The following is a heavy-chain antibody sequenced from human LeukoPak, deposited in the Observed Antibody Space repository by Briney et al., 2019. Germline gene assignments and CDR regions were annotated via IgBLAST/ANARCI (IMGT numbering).Heavy chain of an antibody. D-gene: IGHD3-3*01. Sequence: SETLSLTCAVYGGSFSGYYWSWIRQPPGKGLEWIGEINHRGSTNYNPSLKSRVTISVDTSKNQFSLKLSSVTAADTAVYYCAREGYDFWSGYYPPLYYYYYYYMDVWGKGTTVTVSS. CDR2: INHRGST. J-gene: IGHJ6*03. CDR3: AREGYDFWSGYYPPLYYYYYYYMDV. CDR1: GGSFSGYY. V-gene: IGHV4-34*01.